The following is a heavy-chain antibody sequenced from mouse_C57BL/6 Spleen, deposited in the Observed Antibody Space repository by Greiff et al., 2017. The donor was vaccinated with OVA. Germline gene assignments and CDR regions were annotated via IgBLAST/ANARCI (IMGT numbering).Heavy chain of an antibody. Sequence: EVKLMESGPELVKPGASVKISCKASGYSFTDYNMNWVKQSNGKSLEWIGVINPNYGTTSYNQKFKGKATLTVDQSSSTAYMQLNSLTSEDSAVYYCARSAYGSSSYAMDYWGQGTSVTVSS. D-gene: IGHD1-1*01. CDR1: GYSFTDYN. CDR2: INPNYGTT. CDR3: ARSAYGSSSYAMDY. V-gene: IGHV1-39*01. J-gene: IGHJ4*01.